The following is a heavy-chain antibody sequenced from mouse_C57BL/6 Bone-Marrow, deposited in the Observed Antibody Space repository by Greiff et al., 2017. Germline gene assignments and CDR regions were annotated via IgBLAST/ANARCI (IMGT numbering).Heavy chain of an antibody. CDR1: GFSLTSYG. J-gene: IGHJ1*03. CDR3: ARTLWYFDV. V-gene: IGHV2-2*01. Sequence: QVQLQQSGPGLVQPSQSLSITCTVSGFSLTSYGVHWVRQSPGKGLEWLGVIWSGGSTDYNAAFISRLGISKDNSKSQVFFKMNSLQADDTAIYYCARTLWYFDVWGTGTTVTVSS. CDR2: IWSGGST.